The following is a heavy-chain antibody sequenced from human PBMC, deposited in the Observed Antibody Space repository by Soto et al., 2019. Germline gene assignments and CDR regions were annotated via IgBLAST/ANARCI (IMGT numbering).Heavy chain of an antibody. CDR1: WFTFDDYA. CDR3: AKDISYYDSSGSPFDY. Sequence: CRSLRLSCAVSWFTFDDYAMRRVSQAPGKGLEWVSGISWNSGSIGYADSVKGRFTISRDNAKNSLYLQMNSLRAEDTALYYCAKDISYYDSSGSPFDYWGQGTLVTVSS. J-gene: IGHJ4*02. D-gene: IGHD3-22*01. CDR2: ISWNSGSI. V-gene: IGHV3-9*01.